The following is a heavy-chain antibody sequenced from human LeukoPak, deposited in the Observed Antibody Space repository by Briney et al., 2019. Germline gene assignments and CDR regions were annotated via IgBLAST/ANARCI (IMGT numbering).Heavy chain of an antibody. CDR1: GFTVSSNY. CDR2: IYSGGST. V-gene: IGHV3-66*01. CDR3: ASLTVAGYYYYYYGMDV. J-gene: IGHJ6*02. D-gene: IGHD6-19*01. Sequence: GGPLRLSCGASGFTVSSNYMSWVRQAPGKALEWVSIIYSGGSTYYADSVKGRFTISRDSSKNTLFLQMNSLRAEDTAVYYCASLTVAGYYYYYYGMDVWGQGTTVTVSS.